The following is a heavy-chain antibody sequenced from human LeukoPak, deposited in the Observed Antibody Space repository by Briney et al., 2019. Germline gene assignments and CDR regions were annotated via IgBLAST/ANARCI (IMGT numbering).Heavy chain of an antibody. CDR1: GYTFTSYY. Sequence: ASVKVSCKASGYTFTSYYMHWVRQAPGQGLEWMGIINPSGGSTSYAQKFQGRVTMTRDTSTSTVYMELSSLRSEDTAVYYCARGNDMYSSSWSPGRAFDIWGQGTMVTVSS. CDR2: INPSGGST. V-gene: IGHV1-46*01. CDR3: ARGNDMYSSSWSPGRAFDI. D-gene: IGHD6-13*01. J-gene: IGHJ3*02.